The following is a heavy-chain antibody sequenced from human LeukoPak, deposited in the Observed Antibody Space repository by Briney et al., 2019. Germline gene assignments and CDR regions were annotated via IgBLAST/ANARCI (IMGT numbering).Heavy chain of an antibody. CDR3: ARWGYHDSSGYDY. CDR1: GFTFSSYG. D-gene: IGHD3-22*01. V-gene: IGHV3-21*06. CDR2: ISCSSTDI. J-gene: IGHJ4*02. Sequence: PGGSLRLSCAASGFTFSSYGMSWVRQAPGKGLEWVSAISCSSTDIYYADSVKGRFTISRDNAKNSVFLQINNLRAEETAIYYCARWGYHDSSGYDYWGQGTLVTVSS.